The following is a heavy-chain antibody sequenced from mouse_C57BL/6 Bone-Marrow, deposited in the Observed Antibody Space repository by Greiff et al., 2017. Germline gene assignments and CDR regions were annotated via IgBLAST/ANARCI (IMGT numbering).Heavy chain of an antibody. CDR1: GYTFTSYW. D-gene: IGHD6-1*01. V-gene: IGHV1-59*01. CDR2: NDPSDSYT. CDR3: ARYSVDLWFAY. Sequence: VQLQQPGAELVRPGTSVKLSCKASGYTFTSYWMHWVKQRPGQGLEWIGVNDPSDSYTNYNQKFKGKATLTVDTSSSTAYMQLSSLTSEDSAVYYCARYSVDLWFAYWGQGTLVTVSA. J-gene: IGHJ3*01.